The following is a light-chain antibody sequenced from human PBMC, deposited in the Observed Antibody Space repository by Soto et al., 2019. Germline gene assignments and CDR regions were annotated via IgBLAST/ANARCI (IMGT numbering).Light chain of an antibody. CDR3: CSYADTTTWV. Sequence: QSVLTQPASVSGSPGQSITISCTGTSSDVGSHNFVSWYQQRPGKAPKLIIFEVTKRPSGVSDRFSASKSGNTASLTISGVRAEDEADYYCCSYADTTTWVFGGGTKVTVL. V-gene: IGLV2-23*02. CDR1: SSDVGSHNF. J-gene: IGLJ3*02. CDR2: EVT.